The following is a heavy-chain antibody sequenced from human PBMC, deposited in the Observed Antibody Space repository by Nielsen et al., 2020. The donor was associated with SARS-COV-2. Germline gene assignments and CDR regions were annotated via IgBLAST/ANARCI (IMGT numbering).Heavy chain of an antibody. V-gene: IGHV4-34*01. CDR2: INHSGST. CDR1: GGSFSGYY. Sequence: SETLSLTFAVYGGSFSGYYWSWIRQPPGKGLEWIGEINHSGSTNYNPSLKSRVTISVDTSKNQFSLKLSSVTAADTAVYYCASLNSGSYSFDYWGQGTLVTVSS. CDR3: ASLNSGSYSFDY. J-gene: IGHJ4*02. D-gene: IGHD1-26*01.